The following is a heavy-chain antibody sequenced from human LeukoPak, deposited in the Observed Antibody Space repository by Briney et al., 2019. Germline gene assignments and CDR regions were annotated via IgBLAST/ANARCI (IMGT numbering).Heavy chain of an antibody. CDR2: ISAYNGHT. J-gene: IGHJ4*02. D-gene: IGHD3-22*01. V-gene: IGHV1-18*01. CDR3: AREVPYDTSRYYQPFDY. CDR1: GYTFSSYG. Sequence: EASVKVSCKASGYTFSSYGISWVRQAPGQGLEWMGWISAYNGHTNYAQKLQGRVTMTTDTSTSTAYMELRSLRSDDTAVYYCAREVPYDTSRYYQPFDYWGQGTPVTVSS.